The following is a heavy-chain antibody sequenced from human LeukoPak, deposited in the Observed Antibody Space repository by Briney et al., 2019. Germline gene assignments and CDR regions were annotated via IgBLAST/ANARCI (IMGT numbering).Heavy chain of an antibody. CDR1: GGSFSGYY. Sequence: SETLSLTCAVYGGSFSGYYWSWIRQPPGKGLEWIGYIYYSGSTNYNPSLKSRVTISVDTSKNQFSLKLSSVTAADTAVYYCARGGYDSSGYYYYYYYMDVWGKGTTVTISS. D-gene: IGHD3-22*01. J-gene: IGHJ6*03. CDR3: ARGGYDSSGYYYYYYYMDV. CDR2: IYYSGST. V-gene: IGHV4-59*01.